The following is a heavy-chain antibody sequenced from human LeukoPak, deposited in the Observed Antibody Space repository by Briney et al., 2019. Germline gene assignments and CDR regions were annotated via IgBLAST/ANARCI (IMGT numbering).Heavy chain of an antibody. CDR1: GYTFNSYY. Sequence: ASVKVSCKASGYTFNSYYMHWVRQAPGQGLEWMGIINPSGGSTSYAQKFQGRVTMTRDTSTSTVYMALSSLRSEDTAVYYCARVGGYYYGSGTGGHAFDIWGQGTMVTVSS. CDR2: INPSGGST. D-gene: IGHD3-10*01. V-gene: IGHV1-46*02. CDR3: ARVGGYYYGSGTGGHAFDI. J-gene: IGHJ3*02.